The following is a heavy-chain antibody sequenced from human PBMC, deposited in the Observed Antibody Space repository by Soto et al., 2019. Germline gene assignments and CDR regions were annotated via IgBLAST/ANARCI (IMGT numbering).Heavy chain of an antibody. J-gene: IGHJ4*02. CDR2: ISYSGDT. CDR3: AKGYSAYDLAFAVYFDY. CDR1: GFTFGSFA. V-gene: IGHV3-23*01. Sequence: GGSLRLSCAASGFTFGSFAMNWVRQAPGKGLEWVSAISYSGDTYYADSVKGGVTISRDNSKNTVDLQMNSLRAEDTAMYYCAKGYSAYDLAFAVYFDYWGQGTLVTVSS. D-gene: IGHD5-12*01.